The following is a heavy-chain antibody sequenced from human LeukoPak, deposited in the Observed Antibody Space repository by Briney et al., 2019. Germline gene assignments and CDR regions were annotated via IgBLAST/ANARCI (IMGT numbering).Heavy chain of an antibody. CDR2: ISGSGGST. J-gene: IGHJ4*02. D-gene: IGHD3-10*01. V-gene: IGHV3-23*01. CDR1: GFTFSSYA. Sequence: GGSLRLSCAASGFTFSSYAMSWVRQAPGKGLEWVSAISGSGGSTYYADSVKGRYTISRDNSRNTLYLQVNNLRAEDTAMYYCAKEVYGSGPYYLDYWGQGTLVTVSS. CDR3: AKEVYGSGPYYLDY.